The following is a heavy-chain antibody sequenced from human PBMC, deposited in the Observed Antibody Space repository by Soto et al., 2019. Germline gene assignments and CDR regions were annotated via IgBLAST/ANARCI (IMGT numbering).Heavy chain of an antibody. V-gene: IGHV1-69*13. CDR1: GATFSSYA. CDR3: ARGAAHTMVRGTNYYYYGMDV. D-gene: IGHD3-10*01. J-gene: IGHJ6*02. CDR2: IIPIFGTA. Sequence: SVKVSCKASGATFSSYAISWVRQAPGQGLEWMGGIIPIFGTANYAQKFQGRVTITADESTSTAYMELSSLRSEDTAVYYCARGAAHTMVRGTNYYYYGMDVWGQGTTVTVSS.